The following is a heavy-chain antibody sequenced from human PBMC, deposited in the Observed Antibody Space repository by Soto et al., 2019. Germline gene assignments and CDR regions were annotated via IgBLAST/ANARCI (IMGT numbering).Heavy chain of an antibody. CDR1: GGSISSYY. CDR3: ARTLPNRQLFDS. D-gene: IGHD1-1*01. Sequence: SETLSLTCTVSGGSISSYYWSWIRQPPGKGLEWIGYIHYSGSTNYNPSLKSRVTISIDTSKNQFSLKLSSVTAADTAVYYCARTLPNRQLFDSWSQGTWVTVSS. CDR2: IHYSGST. V-gene: IGHV4-59*01. J-gene: IGHJ4*02.